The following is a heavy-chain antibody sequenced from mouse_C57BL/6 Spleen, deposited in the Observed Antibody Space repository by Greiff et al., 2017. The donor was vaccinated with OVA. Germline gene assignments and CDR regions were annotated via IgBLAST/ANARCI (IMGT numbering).Heavy chain of an antibody. CDR1: GYTFTSYW. CDR3: ASCGSSYVGYWYFDV. CDR2: IHPNSGST. J-gene: IGHJ1*03. Sequence: QVQLQQPGAELVKPGASVKLSCKASGYTFTSYWMHWVKQRPGQGLEWIGMIHPNSGSTNYNEKFKSKATLTVDKSSSTAFMQLSSLTSEDSAVYYCASCGSSYVGYWYFDVWGTGTTVTVSS. D-gene: IGHD1-1*01. V-gene: IGHV1-64*01.